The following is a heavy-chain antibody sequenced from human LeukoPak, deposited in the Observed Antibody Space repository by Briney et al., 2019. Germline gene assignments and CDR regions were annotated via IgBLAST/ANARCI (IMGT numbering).Heavy chain of an antibody. CDR1: SGSTGSYY. V-gene: IGHV4-59*01. CDR2: IYYSGST. J-gene: IGHJ2*01. D-gene: IGHD6-13*01. Sequence: SETLSLTCTVSSGSTGSYYWSWIRQPPGKGLEWIGYIYYSGSTNYNPSLKSRVTISVDTSKNQFSLKLSSVTAADTAVYYCARVYYSSSYDYWYFDLWGRGTLVTVSS. CDR3: ARVYYSSSYDYWYFDL.